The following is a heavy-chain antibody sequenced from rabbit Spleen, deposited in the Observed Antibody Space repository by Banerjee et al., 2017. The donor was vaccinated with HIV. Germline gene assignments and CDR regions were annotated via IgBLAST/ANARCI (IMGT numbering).Heavy chain of an antibody. J-gene: IGHJ4*01. CDR2: ISAGKGST. V-gene: IGHV1S7*01. CDR3: VRGASSSGYYSL. Sequence: QLKESGGGLVQPGGSLKLSCKASGFDFSSYYMSWVRQAPGKGLEWIGIISAGKGSTYYASWVNGRFTISSDNAQNTVDLQLNSLTAADTATYFCVRGASSSGYYSLWGPGTLVTVS. CDR1: GFDFSSYY. D-gene: IGHD1-1*01.